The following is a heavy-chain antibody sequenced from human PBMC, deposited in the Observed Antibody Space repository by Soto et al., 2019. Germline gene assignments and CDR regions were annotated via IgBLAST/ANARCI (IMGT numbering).Heavy chain of an antibody. CDR3: AREGLRYFDPIDY. CDR2: INSDGSST. V-gene: IGHV3-74*01. D-gene: IGHD3-9*01. CDR1: GFTFSSYW. Sequence: GGSLRLSCAASGFTFSSYWMHWVRQAPGKGLVWVSRINSDGSSTSYADSVKGRFTISRDNAKNTLYLQMNSLRAEDTAVYYCAREGLRYFDPIDYWGQGTLVTVSS. J-gene: IGHJ4*02.